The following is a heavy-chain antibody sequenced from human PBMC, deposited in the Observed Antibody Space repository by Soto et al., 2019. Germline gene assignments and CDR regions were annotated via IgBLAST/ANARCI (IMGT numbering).Heavy chain of an antibody. Sequence: SQTLSLTCAISGDSVSSSRAAWNWIRQSPSRGLDWLGRTYYRSKWYDDYAVSVKGRISINPDTSKNQFSLHLSSVTPEDTAVYYCARVLYYDSSGYYGVLFDYWGQGTLVTVSS. CDR1: GDSVSSSRAA. J-gene: IGHJ4*02. CDR3: ARVLYYDSSGYYGVLFDY. V-gene: IGHV6-1*01. D-gene: IGHD3-22*01. CDR2: TYYRSKWYD.